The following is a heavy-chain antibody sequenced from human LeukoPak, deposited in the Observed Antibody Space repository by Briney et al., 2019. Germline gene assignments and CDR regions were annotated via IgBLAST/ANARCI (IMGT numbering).Heavy chain of an antibody. CDR2: IYSGGST. V-gene: IGHV3-53*01. CDR1: GGSFSGYY. CDR3: ARGTSSGYFQLYFDY. J-gene: IGHJ4*02. D-gene: IGHD3-22*01. Sequence: ETLSLTCAVYGGSFSGYYWSWIRQPPGKGLEWVSVIYSGGSTYYADSVKGRFTISRDNSKNTLYLQMNSLRAEDTAVYYCARGTSSGYFQLYFDYWGQGTLVTVSS.